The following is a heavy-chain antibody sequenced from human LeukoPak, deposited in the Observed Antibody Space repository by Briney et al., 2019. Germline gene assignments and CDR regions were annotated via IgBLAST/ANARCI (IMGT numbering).Heavy chain of an antibody. Sequence: SETLSLTCSVSGYSISSAYYWTWIRQPPGKGLEWIGEIIDTGSTKYNSSLKSRVTISVDTSKNQFSLSLDSVTAADTAVYYCARGLASGYPPIPFDYWGQGTLVTVSP. V-gene: IGHV4-34*12. CDR2: IIDTGST. D-gene: IGHD3-3*01. CDR3: ARGLASGYPPIPFDY. J-gene: IGHJ4*02. CDR1: GYSISSAYY.